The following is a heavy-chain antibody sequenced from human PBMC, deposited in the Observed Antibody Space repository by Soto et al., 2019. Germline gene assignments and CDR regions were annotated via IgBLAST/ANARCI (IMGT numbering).Heavy chain of an antibody. CDR2: INPNGGDT. CDR1: GYTFTGYY. J-gene: IGHJ4*02. D-gene: IGHD4-4*01. Sequence: ASVKVSCKPSGYTFTGYYIHWVRQAPGRGLEWMGWINPNGGDTTYAQAFQGRVTMTRDTSISTASMVLTTLTSDDTAMYYCARQGSFDYTSIDQWGQGTLVTVSS. CDR3: ARQGSFDYTSIDQ. V-gene: IGHV1-2*02.